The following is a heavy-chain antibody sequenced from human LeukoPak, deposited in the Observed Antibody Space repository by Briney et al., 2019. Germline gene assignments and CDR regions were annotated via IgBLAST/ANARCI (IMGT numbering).Heavy chain of an antibody. J-gene: IGHJ4*02. CDR1: GFTFSTYW. Sequence: GGSLRLSCAASGFTFSTYWMSWVRQAPGKGLEWVSVIGGSGGHIHYADSVKGRFTISRDNSKNTLYLQMNSLRAEDTATYYCAKDVRWSFDYWGQGTLVTVSS. V-gene: IGHV3-23*01. CDR3: AKDVRWSFDY. D-gene: IGHD4-23*01. CDR2: IGGSGGHI.